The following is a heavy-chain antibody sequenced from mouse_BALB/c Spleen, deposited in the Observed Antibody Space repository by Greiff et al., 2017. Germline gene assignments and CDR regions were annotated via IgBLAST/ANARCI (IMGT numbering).Heavy chain of an antibody. CDR3: TIHYISIYRSMDY. V-gene: IGHV1-5*01. J-gene: IGHJ4*01. D-gene: IGHD1-1*01. Sequence: VQLQQSGTVLARPGASVKMSCKASGYSFTSYWMHWVKQRPGQGLEWIGAIYPGNSDTSYNQKFKGKAKLTAVTSANTSYMELSSLTNEDSSVYYYTIHYISIYRSMDYWRQGTSVTVSS. CDR2: IYPGNSDT. CDR1: GYSFTSYW.